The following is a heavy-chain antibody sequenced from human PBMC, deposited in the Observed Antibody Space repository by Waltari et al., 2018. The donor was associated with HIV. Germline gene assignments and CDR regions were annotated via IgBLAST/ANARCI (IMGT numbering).Heavy chain of an antibody. CDR2: IRYDGSNK. CDR3: ARGSRLVAAYYYYGLDV. J-gene: IGHJ6*02. D-gene: IGHD3-10*01. CDR1: GFIFSAYA. V-gene: IGHV3-33*01. Sequence: VQLVESGGAVVQPGKSLRLSCAASGFIFSAYAMHLVRQAPGKGLEWVALIRYDGSNKYYSDSVKGRFTISRDNAENTLFLQMSDLRADDTATYFCARGSRLVAAYYYYGLDVWGPGTTVTVSS.